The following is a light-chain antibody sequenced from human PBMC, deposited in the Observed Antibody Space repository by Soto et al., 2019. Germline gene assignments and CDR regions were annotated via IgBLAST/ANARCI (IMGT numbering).Light chain of an antibody. V-gene: IGLV2-14*01. CDR1: SSDVGGYNY. CDR3: SSYTSIITVV. Sequence: QSALTQPASVSGSPGQSITISCTGTSSDVGGYNYVSWYQQHPGKAPKFMIYEVSNRPSGVSSRFSGSKSGNTASLTISGLQTEDEADYYCSSYTSIITVVFGGGTKLTVL. J-gene: IGLJ2*01. CDR2: EVS.